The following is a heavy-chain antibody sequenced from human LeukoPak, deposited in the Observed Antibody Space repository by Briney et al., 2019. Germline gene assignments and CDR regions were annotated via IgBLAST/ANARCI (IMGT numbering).Heavy chain of an antibody. CDR1: EFTFSSYS. D-gene: IGHD6-13*01. CDR3: AREPYSSSWYFDY. CDR2: MYYSGST. J-gene: IGHJ4*02. V-gene: IGHV4-39*07. Sequence: GSLRLSCAASEFTFSSYSMNWVRQAPGKGLEWIGSMYYSGSTYYNPSLKSRVTMSVDTSKNQFSLKLSSVTAADTAVYYCAREPYSSSWYFDYWGQGTLVTVSS.